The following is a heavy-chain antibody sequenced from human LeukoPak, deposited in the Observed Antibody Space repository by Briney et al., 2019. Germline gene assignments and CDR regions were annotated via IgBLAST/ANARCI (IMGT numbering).Heavy chain of an antibody. D-gene: IGHD3-16*01. Sequence: SVKVSCKASGGTFSSYAISWVRQAPGQGLEWMGGIIPIFGTANYAQKFQGRVTITTDESTSTAYMELSSLRSEDTAVYYCARPSDLMPRGRYFDYWGQGTLVTVSS. CDR3: ARPSDLMPRGRYFDY. CDR1: GGTFSSYA. J-gene: IGHJ4*02. V-gene: IGHV1-69*05. CDR2: IIPIFGTA.